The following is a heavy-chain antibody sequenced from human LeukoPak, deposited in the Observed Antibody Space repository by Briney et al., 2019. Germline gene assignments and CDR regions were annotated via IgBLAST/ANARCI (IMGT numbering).Heavy chain of an antibody. CDR2: INPNSGVT. Sequence: ASVKVSCKASGYTFTDYYIHWVRQAPGQGLEWMGWINPNSGVTNYAQRFQGRVTMTRDTSIRAGYMELSRLRSDDTAVYYCARGAYCSTISCLGGHRGYYYYMDVWGKGTTVTVSS. V-gene: IGHV1-2*02. J-gene: IGHJ6*03. D-gene: IGHD2-2*01. CDR3: ARGAYCSTISCLGGHRGYYYYMDV. CDR1: GYTFTDYY.